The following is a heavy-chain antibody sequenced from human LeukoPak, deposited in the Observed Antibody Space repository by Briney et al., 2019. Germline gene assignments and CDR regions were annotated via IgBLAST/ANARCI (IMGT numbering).Heavy chain of an antibody. CDR1: GFTFTSYG. D-gene: IGHD5-24*01. J-gene: IGHJ4*02. Sequence: GGSLRLSCAASGFTFTSYGMSWVRQAPGKGLEWVSGISGSGGNTYYADSVKGRFTISRDNSKNTLYLQMNSLRAEDTAVYYCAKDPERWLQLRLGFSDWGQGALVTVSS. V-gene: IGHV3-23*01. CDR2: ISGSGGNT. CDR3: AKDPERWLQLRLGFSD.